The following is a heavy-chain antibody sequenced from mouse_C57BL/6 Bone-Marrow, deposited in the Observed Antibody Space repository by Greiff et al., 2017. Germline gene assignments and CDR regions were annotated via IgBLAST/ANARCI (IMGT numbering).Heavy chain of an antibody. CDR1: GFTFNTYA. Sequence: EVKVVESGGGLVQPKGSLKLSCAASGFTFNTYAMHWVRQAPGKGLEWVARIRSKSSNYATYYADSVKDRFTISRDDSQSMLYLQMNNLKTEDTAMYYCVRVSIYYDYDGYFDVWGTGTTVTVSS. CDR3: VRVSIYYDYDGYFDV. D-gene: IGHD2-4*01. V-gene: IGHV10-3*01. J-gene: IGHJ1*03. CDR2: IRSKSSNYAT.